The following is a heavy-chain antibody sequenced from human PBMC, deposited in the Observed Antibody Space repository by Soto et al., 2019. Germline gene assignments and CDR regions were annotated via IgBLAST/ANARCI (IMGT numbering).Heavy chain of an antibody. CDR2: IKKDGSEK. D-gene: IGHD6-13*01. CDR1: GFSFNSYW. CDR3: ARVEIAAAQTYYFYF. J-gene: IGHJ4*02. Sequence: GGSLRLSCAASGFSFNSYWMSWVRQAPGKGLAWVANIKKDGSEKYYVDSVKGRFTISRDNAKNSLYLQMHSLRAEDSGIYYCARVEIAAAQTYYFYFWGQGSLVTVSS. V-gene: IGHV3-7*01.